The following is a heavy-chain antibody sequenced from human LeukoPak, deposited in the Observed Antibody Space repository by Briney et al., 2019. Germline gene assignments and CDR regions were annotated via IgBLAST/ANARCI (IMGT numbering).Heavy chain of an antibody. CDR2: LNPYSGDT. J-gene: IGHJ4*02. D-gene: IGHD2-8*01. V-gene: IGHV1-2*02. Sequence: ASVKVSCKASGYSFTGYYMHWVRQAPGQGLEWMGWLNPYSGDTAYAQKFQGRVTLTRDTSISTVYMEVSRLRSDDTAVYYCARVLLMVYATHDYWGQGTLVTVSS. CDR3: ARVLLMVYATHDY. CDR1: GYSFTGYY.